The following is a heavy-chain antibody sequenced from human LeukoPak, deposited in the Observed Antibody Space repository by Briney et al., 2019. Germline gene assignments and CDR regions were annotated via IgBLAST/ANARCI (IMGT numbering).Heavy chain of an antibody. J-gene: IGHJ4*02. V-gene: IGHV3-48*03. D-gene: IGHD3-22*01. CDR1: GFTFSSYE. CDR3: ARDGGTRLKYSFGYGDY. CDR2: ISSSGDTI. Sequence: PGRSLRLSCAASGFTFSSYEMNWVRQAPGKGLEWISYISSSGDTIFYADSVKGRFTISRDNAKNSLYLQMNSLRAEDTAVYYCARDGGTRLKYSFGYGDYWGQGTLVTVSS.